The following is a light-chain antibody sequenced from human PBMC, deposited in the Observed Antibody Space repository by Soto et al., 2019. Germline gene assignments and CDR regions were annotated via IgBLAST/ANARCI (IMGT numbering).Light chain of an antibody. J-gene: IGKJ3*01. CDR2: GAS. V-gene: IGKV3-15*01. CDR1: QSLSRN. CDR3: QHYNAWPPAFT. Sequence: EILMTQSPATLSVSPGERATLSCRASQSLSRNLAWYQKKPCQAPRLLIYGASTRASGVPARFSGSGSGTEFTHTISSLQSEDFALYYCQHYNAWPPAFTFGPGTKVDL.